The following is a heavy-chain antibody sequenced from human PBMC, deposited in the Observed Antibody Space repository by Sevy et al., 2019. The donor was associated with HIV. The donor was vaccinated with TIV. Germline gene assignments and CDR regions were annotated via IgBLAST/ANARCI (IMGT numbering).Heavy chain of an antibody. CDR2: ISALNGDT. D-gene: IGHD2-15*01. CDR3: ARAYCTGGRCYSLAY. J-gene: IGHJ4*02. Sequence: ASVKVSCKASGYTFSSYRITWVRQAPGQGPEWIGWISALNGDTNYAQKLQGRVTMTADTSTSTVYMELRSLRSDDTAVYYCARAYCTGGRCYSLAYWGQGTLVTVSS. CDR1: GYTFSSYR. V-gene: IGHV1-18*01.